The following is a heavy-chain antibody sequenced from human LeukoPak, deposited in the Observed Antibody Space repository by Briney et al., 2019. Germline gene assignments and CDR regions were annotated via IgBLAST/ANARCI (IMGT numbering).Heavy chain of an antibody. CDR1: GFTFSRNV. V-gene: IGHV3-30*04. CDR2: ISYDGNNK. Sequence: PGSSLRLSCAASGFTFSRNVMHWVRQAPGKGLEWVALISYDGNNKFYADSVKGRFTISRDNSRNTLYLQMSSLRGEDAAVYSCARGGIPTGPYYYFYYMDVWGKGTAVTVSS. J-gene: IGHJ6*03. CDR3: ARGGIPTGPYYYFYYMDV. D-gene: IGHD3-10*01.